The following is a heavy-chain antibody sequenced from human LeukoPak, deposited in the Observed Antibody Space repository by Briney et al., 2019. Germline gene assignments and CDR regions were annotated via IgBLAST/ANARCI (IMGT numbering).Heavy chain of an antibody. CDR2: IKQDGSEK. D-gene: IGHD3-22*01. CDR1: GFTFSSYW. V-gene: IGHV3-7*03. CDR3: AKDRSYYYDSSGYYILDY. J-gene: IGHJ4*02. Sequence: GGSLRLSCAASGFTFSSYWMSWVRQAPGKGLEWVANIKQDGSEKYYVDSVKGRFTISRDNAKNSLYLQMNSLRAEDTAVYYCAKDRSYYYDSSGYYILDYWGQGTLVTVSS.